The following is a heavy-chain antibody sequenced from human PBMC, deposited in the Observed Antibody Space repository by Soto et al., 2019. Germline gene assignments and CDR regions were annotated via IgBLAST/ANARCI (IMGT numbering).Heavy chain of an antibody. CDR2: INYSGSS. CDR1: GGSVSSTYY. Sequence: QMHLQESGPGLVKPSETLSLTCIVSGGSVSSTYYWAWIRQPPGKRLEWIGHINYSGSSNYNPSLKIRVTISLDTSKNHVSLQLRSVTAAETALYYCARDKNKGCGGDCPYWYFDLWGRGTLVTVSS. D-gene: IGHD2-21*02. J-gene: IGHJ2*01. V-gene: IGHV4-61*03. CDR3: ARDKNKGCGGDCPYWYFDL.